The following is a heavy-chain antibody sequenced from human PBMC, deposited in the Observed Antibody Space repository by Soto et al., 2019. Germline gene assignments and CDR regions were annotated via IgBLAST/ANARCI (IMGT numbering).Heavy chain of an antibody. V-gene: IGHV3-9*01. CDR1: GFTFDDYA. CDR2: ISWNSGSI. Sequence: GGSLRLSCAASGFTFDDYAMHWVRQAPGKGLEWVSGISWNSGSIGYADSVKGRFTISRDNAKNSLYLQMNSLRAEDTALYYCATGQLWEYFQHWGQGTLVTVSS. J-gene: IGHJ1*01. D-gene: IGHD5-18*01. CDR3: ATGQLWEYFQH.